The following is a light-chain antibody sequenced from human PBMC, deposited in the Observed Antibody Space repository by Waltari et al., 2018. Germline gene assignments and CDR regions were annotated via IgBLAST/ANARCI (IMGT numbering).Light chain of an antibody. J-gene: IGKJ3*01. CDR2: GAS. V-gene: IGKV3-15*01. CDR3: QQYSNWPPVFT. Sequence: EIVMTQSPATLSVSPGERATLSCRASQSVRSNLAWYQQKPGQAPRLLIYGASTRATGIPARFSGSGSGTDFTLTISSLQSEDFAVYYCQQYSNWPPVFTFGPGTKVDIK. CDR1: QSVRSN.